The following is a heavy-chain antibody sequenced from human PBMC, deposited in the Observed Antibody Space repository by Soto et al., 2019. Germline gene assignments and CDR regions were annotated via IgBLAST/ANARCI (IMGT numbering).Heavy chain of an antibody. J-gene: IGHJ4*02. D-gene: IGHD6-13*01. CDR3: ASCLGRSWSHGY. CDR2: IYNDGKT. V-gene: IGHV3-66*01. CDR1: GFTFSSYS. Sequence: GGSLRLSCAASGFTFSSYSMNWVRQAPGKGLEWVSVIYNDGKTYYADSVKGRFTFSRDNSKNTLFLQMDSLRAEDTAIYYCASCLGRSWSHGYWGQGTLVTVSS.